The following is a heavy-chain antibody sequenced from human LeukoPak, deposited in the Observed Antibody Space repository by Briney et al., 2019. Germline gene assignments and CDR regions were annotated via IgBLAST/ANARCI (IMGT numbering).Heavy chain of an antibody. V-gene: IGHV5-10-1*04. CDR3: ARRRYCSSTSCYSLMDY. D-gene: IGHD2-2*01. Sequence: GESLKISCKGSGYSFTSYWISWVRQMPGKGLEWMGRIDPSDSYTNYSPSFQGQVTISADKSISTAYLQWSSLKASDTAMYYCARRRYCSSTSCYSLMDYWGQGTLVTVSS. J-gene: IGHJ4*02. CDR2: IDPSDSYT. CDR1: GYSFTSYW.